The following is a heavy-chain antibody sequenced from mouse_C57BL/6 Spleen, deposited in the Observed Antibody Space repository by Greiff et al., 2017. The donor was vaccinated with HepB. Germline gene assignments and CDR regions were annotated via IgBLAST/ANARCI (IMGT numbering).Heavy chain of an antibody. CDR2: INPSSGYT. J-gene: IGHJ1*03. CDR3: ARGYDGRDWYFDV. CDR1: GYTFTSYW. V-gene: IGHV1-7*01. D-gene: IGHD2-3*01. Sequence: VQLQQSGAELAKPGASVKLSCKASGYTFTSYWMHWVKQRPGQGLEWIGYINPSSGYTKYNQKFKDKATLTADKSSSTAYMQLSSLTYEESAVYYCARGYDGRDWYFDVWGTGTTVTVSS.